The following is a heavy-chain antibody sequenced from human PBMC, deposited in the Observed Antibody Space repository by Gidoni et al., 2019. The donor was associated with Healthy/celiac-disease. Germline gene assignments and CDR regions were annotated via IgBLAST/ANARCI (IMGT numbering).Heavy chain of an antibody. CDR2: ISAYNGNT. V-gene: IGHV1-18*01. J-gene: IGHJ6*02. CDR1: GYTFTSYG. D-gene: IGHD2-21*02. CDR3: AREVGGGDFHQTYYYYYYGMDV. Sequence: QVQLVQSGAEVKKPGASVKVSCKASGYTFTSYGISWVRQAPGQWLEWMGGISAYNGNTNYAQKLQGRVTMTTDTSTSTAYMELRRLRSDDTAVYYCAREVGGGDFHQTYYYYYYGMDVWGQGTTVTVCS.